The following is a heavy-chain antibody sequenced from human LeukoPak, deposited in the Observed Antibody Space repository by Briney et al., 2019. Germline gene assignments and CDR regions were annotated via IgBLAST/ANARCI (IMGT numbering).Heavy chain of an antibody. CDR3: ARTYYDFWSGYYWGVFDY. J-gene: IGHJ4*02. D-gene: IGHD3-3*01. V-gene: IGHV3-7*01. Sequence: GKGRXXXGXIKQDRSQKYYVDPFNGPFTISRDNSKNSLYLQMNSLRAEDTAVYYCARTYYDFWSGYYWGVFDYWGQGTLVTVSS. CDR2: IKQDRSQK.